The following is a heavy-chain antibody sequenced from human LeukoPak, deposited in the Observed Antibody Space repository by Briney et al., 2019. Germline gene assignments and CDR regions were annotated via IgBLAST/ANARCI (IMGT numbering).Heavy chain of an antibody. CDR1: GFTFSSYE. D-gene: IGHD2-2*01. V-gene: IGHV3-48*03. CDR3: ASGIAFCSSTSCYGPHNGDY. Sequence: PGGSLRLSCAASGFTFSSYEMNWVRQAPGKGLEWVSYISSSGSTIYYADSVKGRFTISRDNAKKSLYLQMNSLRAEDTAVYYCASGIAFCSSTSCYGPHNGDYWGQGTLVTVSS. CDR2: ISSSGSTI. J-gene: IGHJ4*02.